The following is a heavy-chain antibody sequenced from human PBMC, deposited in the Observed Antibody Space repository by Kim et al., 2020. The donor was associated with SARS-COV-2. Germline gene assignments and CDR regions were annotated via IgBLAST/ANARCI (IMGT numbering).Heavy chain of an antibody. CDR3: AKATNYASYFDY. Sequence: YNGAAMKGRLSISRDNSKTTLYIQMNSLRAEDTALYYCAKATNYASYFDYWGQGTMVTVSS. V-gene: IGHV3-23*01. D-gene: IGHD1-7*01. J-gene: IGHJ4*02.